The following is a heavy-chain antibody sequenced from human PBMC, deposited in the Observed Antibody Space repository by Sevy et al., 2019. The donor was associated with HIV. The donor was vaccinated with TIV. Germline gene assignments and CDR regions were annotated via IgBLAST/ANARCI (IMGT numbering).Heavy chain of an antibody. J-gene: IGHJ3*02. D-gene: IGHD5-12*01. CDR3: ARGYFGYDSGDAFDI. Sequence: ASVKVSCKASGYTFTNYAMNWVRQAPGQGLEWMGWSNTNTGNPTYAQGFTGRFVFSLDTSVRTEYLKISGLKAEDTAVYYSARGYFGYDSGDAFDIWGQRTMVTVSS. CDR2: SNTNTGNP. CDR1: GYTFTNYA. V-gene: IGHV7-4-1*02.